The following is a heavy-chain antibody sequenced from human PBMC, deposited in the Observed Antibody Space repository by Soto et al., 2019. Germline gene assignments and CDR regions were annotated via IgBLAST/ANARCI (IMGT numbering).Heavy chain of an antibody. CDR3: ARDWGNCSGGSCYSANDY. V-gene: IGHV3-30-3*01. J-gene: IGHJ4*02. CDR2: ISYDGSNK. D-gene: IGHD2-15*01. Sequence: GGSLRLSCAASGFTFSSYAMHWVRQAPGKGLEWVAVISYDGSNKYYADSVKGRFTISRDNSKNTLYLQMNSLRAEDTAVYYCARDWGNCSGGSCYSANDYWGQGTLVTVSS. CDR1: GFTFSSYA.